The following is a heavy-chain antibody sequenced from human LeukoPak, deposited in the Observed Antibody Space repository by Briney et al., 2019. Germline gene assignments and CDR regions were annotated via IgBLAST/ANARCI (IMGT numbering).Heavy chain of an antibody. J-gene: IGHJ3*02. V-gene: IGHV1-18*01. CDR1: GYTFTSYG. D-gene: IGHD1-26*01. CDR3: ARDVVGATPGNAFDI. CDR2: ISAYNGNT. Sequence: ASVKVSCKASGYTFTSYGISWVRQAPGQGLEWMGWISAYNGNTNYAQKLQGRVTMTTDTTTSTAYMELRSLRSDDTAVYYCARDVVGATPGNAFDIWGQGTMVTVSS.